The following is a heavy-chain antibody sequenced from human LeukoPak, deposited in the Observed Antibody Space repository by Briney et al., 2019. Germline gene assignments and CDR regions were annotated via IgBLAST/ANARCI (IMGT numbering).Heavy chain of an antibody. CDR2: ISYDGSNK. D-gene: IGHD5-24*01. Sequence: GGSLRLSCAASGFTFSSYAMHWVRQAPGKGLEWVAVISYDGSNKYYADSVKGRFTISRDNSKNTLYLQMNSLRAEDTAVYYCAREMATINYFDYWGQGTLVTVSS. CDR1: GFTFSSYA. CDR3: AREMATINYFDY. J-gene: IGHJ4*02. V-gene: IGHV3-30*14.